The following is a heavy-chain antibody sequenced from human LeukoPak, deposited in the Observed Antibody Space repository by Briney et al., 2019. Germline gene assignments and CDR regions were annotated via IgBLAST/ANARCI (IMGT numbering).Heavy chain of an antibody. J-gene: IGHJ3*02. V-gene: IGHV3-53*01. CDR2: IYSGGST. CDR1: GFTVSSNY. CDR3: ARGVAENAFDI. D-gene: IGHD6-19*01. Sequence: GGSPRLSCAASGFTVSSNYMSWVRQAPGKGLEWVSVIYSGGSTYYADSVKGRFTISRDNSKNTLYLQMNSLRAEDTAVYYCARGVAENAFDIWGQGTMVTVSS.